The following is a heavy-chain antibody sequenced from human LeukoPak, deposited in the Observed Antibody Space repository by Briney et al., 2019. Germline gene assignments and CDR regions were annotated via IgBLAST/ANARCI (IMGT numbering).Heavy chain of an antibody. Sequence: PGRSLRLSCAASGFSFSDYGMHWVRQAPGRGLEWVAFISYDGSNKYYADSVKGRFTISRDNSKHTLYLQVSSLRPEDTAVYFCAKGLRGYSGEFDYWGQETLVTVSS. CDR1: GFSFSDYG. CDR2: ISYDGSNK. V-gene: IGHV3-30*18. D-gene: IGHD5-12*01. CDR3: AKGLRGYSGEFDY. J-gene: IGHJ4*02.